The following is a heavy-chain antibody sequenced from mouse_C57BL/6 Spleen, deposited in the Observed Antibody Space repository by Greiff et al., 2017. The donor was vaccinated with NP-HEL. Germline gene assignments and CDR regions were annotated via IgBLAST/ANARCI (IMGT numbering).Heavy chain of an antibody. Sequence: VQLQQSGAELARPGASVKLSCKASGYTFTSYGITWVKQSTGQGLEWIGAINPSGGYTYYNDNLKGRATLTADKSSSTAYMELRSLTSEDSAVYFCARAGHYFDYWGQGTTLTVSS. V-gene: IGHV1-81*01. CDR1: GYTFTSYG. CDR2: INPSGGYT. CDR3: ARAGHYFDY. J-gene: IGHJ2*01. D-gene: IGHD3-3*01.